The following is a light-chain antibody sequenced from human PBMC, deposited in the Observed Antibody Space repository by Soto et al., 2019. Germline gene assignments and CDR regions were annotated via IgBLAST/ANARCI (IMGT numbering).Light chain of an antibody. V-gene: IGKV4-1*01. CDR2: WAS. Sequence: SLAVSLGERATINYKSSQSVLHRSNNENLLAWYQQKPGQPPKLLIYWASTRESGVPDRFSGSGSGTDFTLTISSLQAEDVAVYYCQQYYRTPRTFGQGTKVEIK. CDR1: QSVLHRSNNENL. CDR3: QQYYRTPRT. J-gene: IGKJ1*01.